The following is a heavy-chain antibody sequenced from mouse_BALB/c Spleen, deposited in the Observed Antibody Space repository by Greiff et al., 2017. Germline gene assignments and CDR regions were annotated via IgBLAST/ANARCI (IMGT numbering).Heavy chain of an antibody. D-gene: IGHD1-2*01. V-gene: IGHV1-9*01. Sequence: QVQLKESGAELMKPGASVKISCKATGYTFSSYWIEWVKQRPGHGLEWIGEILPGSGSTNYNEKFKGKATFTADTSSNTAYMQLSSLTSEDSAVYYCARSSATALYFDYWGQGTTLTVSS. CDR3: ARSSATALYFDY. CDR1: GYTFSSYW. J-gene: IGHJ2*01. CDR2: ILPGSGST.